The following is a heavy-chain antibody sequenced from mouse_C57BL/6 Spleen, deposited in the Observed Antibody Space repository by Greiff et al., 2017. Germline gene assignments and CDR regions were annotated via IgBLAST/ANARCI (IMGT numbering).Heavy chain of an antibody. V-gene: IGHV14-1*01. CDR2: IDPEDGDT. D-gene: IGHD1-1*01. CDR1: GFNINDSY. Sequence: VQLQQSGAELVRPGASVKLSCTASGFNINDSYMHWVKQRPEKGLEWIGRIDPEDGDTKYAPKFQGKATMTADTSSNTAYLQLSSLTSEDTAVYYCSAGTSYRDWYIDVWGTGTTVTVSS. CDR3: SAGTSYRDWYIDV. J-gene: IGHJ1*03.